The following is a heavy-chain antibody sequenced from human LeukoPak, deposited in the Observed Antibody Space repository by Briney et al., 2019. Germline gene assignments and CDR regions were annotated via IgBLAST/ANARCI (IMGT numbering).Heavy chain of an antibody. CDR2: IGGHGTIT. Sequence: HPGGSLRLSCAASGFSFSSYWMHWVRQAPGKGLVWVSRIGGHGTITNYADSVKGRFTISRDNAENTLYLQMNSLRAEDTAVYYCARRPTVTTPLTAWGQGTLVTVSS. D-gene: IGHD4-17*01. V-gene: IGHV3-74*01. CDR1: GFSFSSYW. CDR3: ARRPTVTTPLTA. J-gene: IGHJ5*02.